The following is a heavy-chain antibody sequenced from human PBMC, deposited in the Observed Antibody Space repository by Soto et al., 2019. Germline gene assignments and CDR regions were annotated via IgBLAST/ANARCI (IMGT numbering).Heavy chain of an antibody. J-gene: IGHJ5*02. CDR1: GGAFSGYY. CDR3: ARGRRSSSLRWFDP. CDR2: INHSGST. V-gene: IGHV4-34*01. Sequence: SETLSLTRAVYGGAFSGYYWSWVPPPPGKGLEWIGEINHSGSTNYNPSLKSRVTISVDTSKNQFSLKLSSVTAADTAVYYCARGRRSSSLRWFDPWGQGTLVTVSS. D-gene: IGHD6-13*01.